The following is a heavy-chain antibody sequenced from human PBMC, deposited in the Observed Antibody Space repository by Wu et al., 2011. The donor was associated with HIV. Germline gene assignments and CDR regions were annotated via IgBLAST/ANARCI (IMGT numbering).Heavy chain of an antibody. D-gene: IGHD3-3*01. CDR1: GYTFVAYY. Sequence: QVQLVQSGAEVKKPGASMKVSCRASGYTFVAYYIHWVRQAPGQGLEWMGWVNPNNNDTDYAQNFQGRVTMTWDTSISTAYMELSRLRFDDTAVYYCAREVRFLEGENYHYMDVWGKGTTVTVSS. J-gene: IGHJ6*03. V-gene: IGHV1-2*02. CDR3: AREVRFLEGENYHYMDV. CDR2: VNPNNNDT.